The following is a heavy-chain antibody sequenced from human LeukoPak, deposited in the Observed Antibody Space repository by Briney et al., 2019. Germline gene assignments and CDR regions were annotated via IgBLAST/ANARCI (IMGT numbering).Heavy chain of an antibody. CDR3: AKPTYYYDSSGYYYEWFDP. CDR2: ISYDGSNK. V-gene: IGHV3-30*18. J-gene: IGHJ5*02. D-gene: IGHD3-22*01. CDR1: GFTFSSYG. Sequence: GSLRLSCAASGFTFSSYGMHWVRQAPGKGLEWVAVISYDGSNKYYADSVKGRFTISRDNSKNTLYLQMNSLRAEDTAVYYCAKPTYYYDSSGYYYEWFDPWGQGTLVTVSS.